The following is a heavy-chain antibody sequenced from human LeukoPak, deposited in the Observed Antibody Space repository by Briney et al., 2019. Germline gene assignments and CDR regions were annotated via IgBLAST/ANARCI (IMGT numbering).Heavy chain of an antibody. J-gene: IGHJ4*02. CDR2: IQSDGSDE. CDR1: GFIFNSYG. D-gene: IGHD4-11*01. Sequence: GGSLRLSCAAPGFIFNSYGMHWVRQAPGKGLEWVGFIQSDGSDEFYADSVKGRFSISRDNSKNTLSLQMNSLRTEDTAVYYCAKDQVTHWGQGTLVTVSS. CDR3: AKDQVTH. V-gene: IGHV3-30*02.